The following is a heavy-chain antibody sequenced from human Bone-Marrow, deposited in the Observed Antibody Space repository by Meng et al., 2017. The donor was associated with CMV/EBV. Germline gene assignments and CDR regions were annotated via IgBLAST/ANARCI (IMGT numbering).Heavy chain of an antibody. D-gene: IGHD2-2*02. CDR3: AKAGCSSTSCHIDY. Sequence: GGSLRLSCTASGFTFSSYSMNWVRQAPGKGLEWVSSISVISTYIYYADSVKGRFTISRDNAKNSLHLQMNSLRVEDTAVYYCAKAGCSSTSCHIDYWGQGTLVTVSS. V-gene: IGHV3-21*01. J-gene: IGHJ4*02. CDR2: ISVISTYI. CDR1: GFTFSSYS.